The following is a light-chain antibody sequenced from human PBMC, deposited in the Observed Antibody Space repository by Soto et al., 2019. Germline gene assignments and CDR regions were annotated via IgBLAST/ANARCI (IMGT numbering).Light chain of an antibody. CDR3: QQYNSHSET. J-gene: IGKJ1*01. CDR1: QSVSSNK. CDR2: GAS. Sequence: EIVLTQSPGTLSLSPGERATLSCRSSQSVSSNKLAWYQQKPGQAPRLLIYGASGRATGIPDRFSGSGSGTEFTLNISSLQPDDFATYYCQQYNSHSETFGQGTKVDIK. V-gene: IGKV3-20*01.